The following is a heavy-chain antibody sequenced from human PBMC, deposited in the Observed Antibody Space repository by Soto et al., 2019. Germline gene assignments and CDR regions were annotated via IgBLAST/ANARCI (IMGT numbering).Heavy chain of an antibody. J-gene: IGHJ5*02. CDR2: IIPIFGTA. V-gene: IGHV1-69*13. CDR3: ARDGYYYDSSGPQGWFDP. Sequence: ASVKVSCKASGGTFSSYAISWVRQAPGQGLEWMGGIIPIFGTANYAQKFQGRVTITADESTSTAYMELSSLRSEDTAVYYCARDGYYYDSSGPQGWFDPWGQGTLVTVSS. CDR1: GGTFSSYA. D-gene: IGHD3-22*01.